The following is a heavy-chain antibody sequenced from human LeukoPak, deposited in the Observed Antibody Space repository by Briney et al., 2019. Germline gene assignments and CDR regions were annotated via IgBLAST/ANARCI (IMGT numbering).Heavy chain of an antibody. CDR3: AEVDSGVYQIDY. CDR2: IYYTGIT. J-gene: IGHJ4*02. Sequence: PSHTLSLTRTLAAGSVSSGSSYWSWLRQPPGKGLEWIGYIYYTGITNYNPSLKSRVTMSVDTSKNQFSLNLSSVTAAGTAVYYCAEVDSGVYQIDYWGQGTLGTVSS. V-gene: IGHV4-61*01. CDR1: AGSVSSGSSY. D-gene: IGHD3-22*01.